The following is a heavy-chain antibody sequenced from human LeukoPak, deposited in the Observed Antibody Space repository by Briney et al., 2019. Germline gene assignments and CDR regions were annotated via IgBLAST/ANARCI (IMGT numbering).Heavy chain of an antibody. D-gene: IGHD1-26*01. CDR1: GFTFSSYA. Sequence: PGGSLRLSCAASGFTFSSYAMSWVRQAPGKGLEWVSAISGSGGSTYYADSVKGRFTISRDNSKNTLYLQMNSLGAEDTAVYYCAKGAGGATRRSSFDPWGEGTLVTVSS. CDR2: ISGSGGST. V-gene: IGHV3-23*01. CDR3: AKGAGGATRRSSFDP. J-gene: IGHJ5*02.